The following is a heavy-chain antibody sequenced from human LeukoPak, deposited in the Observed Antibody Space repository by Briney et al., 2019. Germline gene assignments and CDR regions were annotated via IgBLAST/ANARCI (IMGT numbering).Heavy chain of an antibody. CDR2: IYHSGST. V-gene: IGHV4-38-2*02. J-gene: IGHJ4*02. D-gene: IGHD3-22*01. CDR3: ARESRDSRFFDY. CDR1: GYSISSGYY. Sequence: SETLSLTCTVSGYSISSGYYWGWIRQPPGKGLEWIGSIYHSGSTYYNPSLKSRVTISVDTSKNQFPLKLSSVTAADTAVYYCARESRDSRFFDYWGQGTLVTVSS.